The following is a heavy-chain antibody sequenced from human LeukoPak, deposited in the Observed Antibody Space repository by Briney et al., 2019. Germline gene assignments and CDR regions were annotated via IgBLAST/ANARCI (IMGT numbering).Heavy chain of an antibody. J-gene: IGHJ6*01. D-gene: IGHD3-10*02. V-gene: IGHV3-48*03. Sequence: GGSLRLSCAASGFTFSSYEMNWVRQAPGKGLEWISYISSSGSTIYYADSVKGRFTISRDNAKNSLYLQMNSLRAEDTAVYYCAELGITMIGGVWGKGTTVTIS. CDR3: AELGITMIGGV. CDR2: ISSSGSTI. CDR1: GFTFSSYE.